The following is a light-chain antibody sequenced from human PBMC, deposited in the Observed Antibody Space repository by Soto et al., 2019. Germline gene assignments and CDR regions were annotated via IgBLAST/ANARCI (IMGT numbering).Light chain of an antibody. J-gene: IGKJ5*01. CDR3: QQRNVWPPIT. V-gene: IGKV3-11*01. CDR1: QSIRTS. CDR2: DAS. Sequence: GLAQSSATPPFPSREKATLSCRASQSIRTSLAWYQQKPGQAPRLVIFDASNRANGVPARFGGSGSGTDFTLTINSLEPEDFAVYYCQQRNVWPPITFGQGTRLEIK.